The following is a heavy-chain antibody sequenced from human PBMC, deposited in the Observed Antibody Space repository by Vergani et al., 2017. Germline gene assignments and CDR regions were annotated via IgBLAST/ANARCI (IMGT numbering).Heavy chain of an antibody. D-gene: IGHD3-10*01. Sequence: QVQLQQWGAGLLKPSETLSLTCAVYGGSFSGYYWSWIRQPPGKGLEWIGEINHSGSTNYNPSLKSRVTISVDTSTNQFSLKLSSVTAADTAVYYCARVRYYGSGSYYNRYNWFDPWGQGTLVTVSS. CDR2: INHSGST. V-gene: IGHV4-34*01. CDR3: ARVRYYGSGSYYNRYNWFDP. CDR1: GGSFSGYY. J-gene: IGHJ5*02.